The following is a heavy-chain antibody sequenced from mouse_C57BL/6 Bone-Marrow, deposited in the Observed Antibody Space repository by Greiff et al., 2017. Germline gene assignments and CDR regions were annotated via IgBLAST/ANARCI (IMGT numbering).Heavy chain of an antibody. D-gene: IGHD2-1*01. CDR3: ARLGGPLLPDCSMDY. CDR2: IYPRSGNT. Sequence: QVQLQQSGAELARPGASVKLSCKASGYTFTSYGISWVKQRTGQGLEWIGEIYPRSGNTYYNEKFKGKATLTADRSSSTAYMELRSLTSEDSAVYVCARLGGPLLPDCSMDYWGQGTSGTVSS. J-gene: IGHJ4*01. V-gene: IGHV1-81*01. CDR1: GYTFTSYG.